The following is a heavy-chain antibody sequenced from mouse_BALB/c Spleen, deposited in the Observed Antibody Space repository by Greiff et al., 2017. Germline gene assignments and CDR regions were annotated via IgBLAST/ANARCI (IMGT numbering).Heavy chain of an antibody. CDR1: GYAFSSSW. CDR3: ARYYYGNYFDY. D-gene: IGHD2-1*01. J-gene: IGHJ2*01. V-gene: IGHV1-82*01. Sequence: QVQLQQSGPELVKPGASVKISCKASGYAFSSSWMNWVKQRPGQGLEWIGRIYPGDGDTNYNGKFKGKATLTADKSSSTAYMQLSSLTSVDSAVYFCARYYYGNYFDYWGQGTTLTVSS. CDR2: IYPGDGDT.